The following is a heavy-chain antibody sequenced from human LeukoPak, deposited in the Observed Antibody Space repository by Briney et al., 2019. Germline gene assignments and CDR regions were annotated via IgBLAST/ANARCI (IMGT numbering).Heavy chain of an antibody. Sequence: PGGSLRLSCAASGFTFSNYWMHWVRQAPGKGLVWISRLNSDGSTTSYADSVKGRFTISRDNAKNTLYLQMNSLRAEDTAVYYCTRYSGSYYGFDYWGQGTLVTVSS. D-gene: IGHD1-26*01. CDR3: TRYSGSYYGFDY. J-gene: IGHJ4*02. CDR1: GFTFSNYW. CDR2: LNSDGSTT. V-gene: IGHV3-74*01.